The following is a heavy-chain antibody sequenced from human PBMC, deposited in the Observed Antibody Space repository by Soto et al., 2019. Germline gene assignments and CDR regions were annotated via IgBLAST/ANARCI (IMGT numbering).Heavy chain of an antibody. CDR3: ARDRCSSTSCYYYYDSSGHFNWFAP. V-gene: IGHV1-18*01. CDR1: GYTFTSYG. Sequence: GASVKVSCKASGYTFTSYGISWVRQAPGQGLEWMGWISAYNGNTNYAQKLQGRVTMTTDTSTSTAYMELRSLRSDDTAVYYCARDRCSSTSCYYYYDSSGHFNWFAPRGQGTLVTVSS. J-gene: IGHJ5*02. CDR2: ISAYNGNT. D-gene: IGHD2-2*01.